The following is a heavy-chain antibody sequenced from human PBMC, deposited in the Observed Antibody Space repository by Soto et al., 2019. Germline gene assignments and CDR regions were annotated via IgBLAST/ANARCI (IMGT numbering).Heavy chain of an antibody. V-gene: IGHV3-15*01. Sequence: PGGSLRLSCAASGFTFSNAWMSWVRQAPGKGLEWVGRIKSKTDGGTTDYAAPVKGRFTISRDDSKNTLYLQMNSLKTEDTAVYXCTTDQGITLIVVVKNYWGQGTLVTVSS. CDR2: IKSKTDGGTT. CDR3: TTDQGITLIVVVKNY. D-gene: IGHD3-22*01. CDR1: GFTFSNAW. J-gene: IGHJ4*02.